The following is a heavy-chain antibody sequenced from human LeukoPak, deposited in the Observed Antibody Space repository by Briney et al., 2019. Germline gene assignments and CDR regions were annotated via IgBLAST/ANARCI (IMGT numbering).Heavy chain of an antibody. CDR1: GGSISSYY. CDR3: ARGAVVVTARLYYFDY. J-gene: IGHJ4*02. D-gene: IGHD2-21*02. V-gene: IGHV4-59*01. Sequence: SETLSLTCTVSGGSISSYYWSWIRQPPGKGLEWIGYIYYSGSTNYNPSLKSRVTISVDTSKNQFCLKLSSVTAADTAVYYCARGAVVVTARLYYFDYWGQGTLVTVSS. CDR2: IYYSGST.